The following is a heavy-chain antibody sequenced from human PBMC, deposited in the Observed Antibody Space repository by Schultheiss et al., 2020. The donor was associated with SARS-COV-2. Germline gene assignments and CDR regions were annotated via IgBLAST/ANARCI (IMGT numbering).Heavy chain of an antibody. CDR3: ARDGSSLFFAEYFQH. CDR1: GFTVSSNY. J-gene: IGHJ1*01. CDR2: ISSSGSTI. V-gene: IGHV3-11*01. Sequence: GGSLRLSCAASGFTVSSNYMSWVRQAPGKGLEWVSYISSSGSTIYYADSVKGRFTISRDNSKNTLYLQMNSLRAEDTAVYYCARDGSSLFFAEYFQHWGQGTLVTVSS. D-gene: IGHD2/OR15-2a*01.